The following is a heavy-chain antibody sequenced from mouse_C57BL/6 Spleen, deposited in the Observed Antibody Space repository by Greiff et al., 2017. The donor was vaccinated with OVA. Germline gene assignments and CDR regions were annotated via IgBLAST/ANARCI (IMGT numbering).Heavy chain of an antibody. V-gene: IGHV1-52*01. CDR2: IDPSDSET. CDR3: ARRGVGPYFDY. Sequence: QVQLQQPGAELVRPGSSVKLSCKASGYTFTSYWMHWVKQRPIQGLEWIGNIDPSDSETHYNQKFKDKATLTVDKSSSTAYMQLSSLTSEDSAVYYCARRGVGPYFDYWGQGTTLTVSS. CDR1: GYTFTSYW. J-gene: IGHJ2*01.